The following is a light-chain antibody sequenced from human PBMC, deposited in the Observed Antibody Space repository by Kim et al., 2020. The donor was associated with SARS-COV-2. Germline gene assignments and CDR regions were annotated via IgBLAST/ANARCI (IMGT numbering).Light chain of an antibody. J-gene: IGKJ4*01. CDR1: QSVSSSY. V-gene: IGKV3-20*01. Sequence: EIVLTQSPGTLSLSPGERATLSCRASQSVSSSYLAWYQQKPGQAPRLLIYSTSSRVTGIPDRFSGSGSGTDFTLTISRLEPEDFAVYYCQQYGSSPLTFGGGTKVDIK. CDR2: STS. CDR3: QQYGSSPLT.